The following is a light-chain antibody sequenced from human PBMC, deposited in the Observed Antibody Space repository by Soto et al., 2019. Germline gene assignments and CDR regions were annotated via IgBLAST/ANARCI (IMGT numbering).Light chain of an antibody. CDR1: QDIRNY. CDR2: DAS. J-gene: IGKJ5*01. Sequence: DIPMTQSPSSLSASVGDRVTITCHASQDIRNYLNWYQQKPVKAPKLLLFDASNLETGGSSRFSGSGSETDFTYTISRLQSEDVEQYYCPQYDNLITVGQGKRLEMK. V-gene: IGKV1-33*01. CDR3: PQYDNLIT.